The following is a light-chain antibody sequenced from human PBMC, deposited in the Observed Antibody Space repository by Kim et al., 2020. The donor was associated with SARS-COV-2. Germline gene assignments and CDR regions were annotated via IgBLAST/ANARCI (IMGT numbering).Light chain of an antibody. CDR1: KVGDKY. Sequence: VSPGQTASITCSGDKVGDKYACWYQQKPGQSPVLVIYQDSKRPSGIPERFSGSNSGNTATLTISGTQAMDEADYYCQACDSSTVVFGGGTQLTVL. CDR2: QDS. V-gene: IGLV3-1*01. CDR3: QACDSSTVV. J-gene: IGLJ2*01.